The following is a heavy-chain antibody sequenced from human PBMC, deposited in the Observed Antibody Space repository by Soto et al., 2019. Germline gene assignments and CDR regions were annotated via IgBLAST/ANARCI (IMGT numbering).Heavy chain of an antibody. D-gene: IGHD5-12*01. V-gene: IGHV4-59*01. Sequence: ASETLSLTCTVSGCSISSYYWSWIRQPPGEGLEWIGYIYYSGSTNYNPSLKSRVTISVDTSKNQFSLKLSSVTAADTAVYYCARERGEYSGAYYYYYYMDVWGKGTTVTVSS. CDR1: GCSISSYY. J-gene: IGHJ6*03. CDR3: ARERGEYSGAYYYYYYMDV. CDR2: IYYSGST.